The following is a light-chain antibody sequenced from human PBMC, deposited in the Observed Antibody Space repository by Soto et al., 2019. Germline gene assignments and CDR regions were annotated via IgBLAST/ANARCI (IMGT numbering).Light chain of an antibody. CDR2: EGS. J-gene: IGLJ1*01. Sequence: QSALTQPASVSGSPGQSITISCTVTSSDIGGYIYVSWYQQHPGKAPKLMIYEGSKRPSGVSNRFSGSKSGNTASLTISGLQAEDEADYYCSSFSSSTTLYVFGTGTKVTLL. V-gene: IGLV2-14*01. CDR1: SSDIGGYIY. CDR3: SSFSSSTTLYV.